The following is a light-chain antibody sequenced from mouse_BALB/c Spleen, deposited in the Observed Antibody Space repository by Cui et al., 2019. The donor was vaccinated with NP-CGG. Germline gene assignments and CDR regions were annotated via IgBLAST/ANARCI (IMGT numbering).Light chain of an antibody. J-gene: IGLJ1*01. CDR1: TGAVTTTNY. CDR3: ALWYSNHWV. V-gene: IGLV1*01. CDR2: GTN. Sequence: AVMQESSPTTSPGETVTLSCRSSTGAVTTTNYANWVQEKPDHLFTGLIGGTNNRAPGVPARFSGSLIGDKAALTITGAQTEDEAIYFCALWYSNHWVFGGGTKLTVL.